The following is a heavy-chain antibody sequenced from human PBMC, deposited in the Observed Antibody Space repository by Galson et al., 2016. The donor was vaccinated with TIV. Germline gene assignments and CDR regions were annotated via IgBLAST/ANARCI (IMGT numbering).Heavy chain of an antibody. D-gene: IGHD4/OR15-4a*01. Sequence: SLRLSCAASGFTFSSSGMHWVRQAPGKGLEWVAVIGYDGSQKYYADSVKGRFIISRERAKKTLYLQMNSLRVEDTAVYYCGRDLAWGANCVDQWGLGTRVTVTS. CDR3: GRDLAWGANCVDQ. CDR1: GFTFSSSG. CDR2: IGYDGSQK. V-gene: IGHV3-33*01. J-gene: IGHJ4*02.